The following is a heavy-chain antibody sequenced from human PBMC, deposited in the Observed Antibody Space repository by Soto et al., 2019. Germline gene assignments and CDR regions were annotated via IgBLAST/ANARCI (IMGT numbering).Heavy chain of an antibody. J-gene: IGHJ4*02. D-gene: IGHD3-16*01. CDR1: GFTFINYA. Sequence: GGSLRLSCSASGFTFINYAMHWVRQAPGKGLEYVSTVSSDGGTPYYADSVKGRFTISRDNSKNTLYLQMSSLRAEDTAVYYCVMGYYFDYWGQGTLVTVSS. V-gene: IGHV3-64D*06. CDR3: VMGYYFDY. CDR2: VSSDGGTP.